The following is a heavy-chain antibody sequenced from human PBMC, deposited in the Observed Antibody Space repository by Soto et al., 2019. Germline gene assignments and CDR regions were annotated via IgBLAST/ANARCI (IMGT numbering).Heavy chain of an antibody. D-gene: IGHD4-17*01. CDR3: ARVATTVTTGHHYYYYGMDV. V-gene: IGHV3-33*01. J-gene: IGHJ6*02. Sequence: VQLVESGGGVVQPGRSLRLSCAASGFTFSSYGMHWVRQAPGKGLEWVAVIWYDGSNKYYADSVKGRFTISRDNSKNTLYLQMNSLRAEDTAVYYCARVATTVTTGHHYYYYGMDVWGQGTTVTVSS. CDR2: IWYDGSNK. CDR1: GFTFSSYG.